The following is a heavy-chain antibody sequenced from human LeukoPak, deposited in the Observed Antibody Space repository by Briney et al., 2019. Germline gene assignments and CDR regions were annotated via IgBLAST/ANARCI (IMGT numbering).Heavy chain of an antibody. CDR2: IYDSGST. D-gene: IGHD1-26*01. CDR1: GGSIRGYY. CDR3: ARKVGAKWFDP. J-gene: IGHJ5*02. Sequence: SETLSLTCTVSGGSIRGYYWSWIRQPPGKGLEWIGYIYDSGSTNYNPSLQSRVTISQDTSKNQFSLKLTSVTAADTAVYYCARKVGAKWFDPWGQGTLATVSS. V-gene: IGHV4-59*01.